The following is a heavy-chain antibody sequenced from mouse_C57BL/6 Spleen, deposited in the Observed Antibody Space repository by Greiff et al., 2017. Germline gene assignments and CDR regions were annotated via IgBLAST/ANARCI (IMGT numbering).Heavy chain of an antibody. CDR2: INPGSGGT. J-gene: IGHJ1*03. D-gene: IGHD1-1*01. V-gene: IGHV1-54*01. CDR3: ARSGITTVGDWYFDV. CDR1: GYAFTNYL. Sequence: QVQLQQSGAELVRPGTSVKVSCKASGYAFTNYLIEWVKQRPGQGLEWIGVINPGSGGTNYNEKFKGKATLTADKSSSTAYMQLSSLTSEDSAVYFCARSGITTVGDWYFDVWGTGTTVTVSS.